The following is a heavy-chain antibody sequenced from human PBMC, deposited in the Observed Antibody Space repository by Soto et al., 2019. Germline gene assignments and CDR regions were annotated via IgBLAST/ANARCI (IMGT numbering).Heavy chain of an antibody. V-gene: IGHV3-64*01. CDR2: ISSNGGST. J-gene: IGHJ6*02. CDR3: ARGVVVVAATYGMDV. CDR1: GFTFSSYA. Sequence: PGGSLRLSCAASGFTFSSYAMHWVRQAPGKGLEYVSAISSNGGSTYYANSVKGRFTISRDNSKNTLYIQMGSLRAEDMAVYCCARGVVVVAATYGMDVWGQGTTVTVSS. D-gene: IGHD2-15*01.